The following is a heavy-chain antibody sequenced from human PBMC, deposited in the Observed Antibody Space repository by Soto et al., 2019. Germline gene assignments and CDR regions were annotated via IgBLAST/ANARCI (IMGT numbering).Heavy chain of an antibody. CDR3: ARCGYYFWNSCYYSGMDV. Sequence: ASVKVSCKASGYTFTSYGISSVRQAPGQGLEWMGWISAYNGNTNYAQKLQGRVTMTTDTSTSTAYMELRSLRSDDTAVYYCARCGYYFWNSCYYSGMDVRGQGTTVTVSS. V-gene: IGHV1-18*01. CDR2: ISAYNGNT. J-gene: IGHJ6*02. CDR1: GYTFTSYG. D-gene: IGHD3-3*01.